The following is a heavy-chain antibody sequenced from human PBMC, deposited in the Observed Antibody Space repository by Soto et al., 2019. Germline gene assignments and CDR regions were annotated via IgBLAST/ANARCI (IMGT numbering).Heavy chain of an antibody. CDR3: ARGAEGVVVVAATRYYYYYMDV. CDR2: INANNGST. D-gene: IGHD2-15*01. Sequence: ASVKVSCKASGYTFTSYGISWVRQAPGQGLEWMGWINANNGSTNYAQKFQGRVTMTRDTSTSTAYMELSRLRSDDTAVYYCARGAEGVVVVAATRYYYYYMDVWGKGTTVTVSS. V-gene: IGHV1-18*01. CDR1: GYTFTSYG. J-gene: IGHJ6*03.